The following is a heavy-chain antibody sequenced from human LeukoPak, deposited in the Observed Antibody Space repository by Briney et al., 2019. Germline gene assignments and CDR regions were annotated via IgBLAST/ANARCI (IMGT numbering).Heavy chain of an antibody. Sequence: PSETLSLTCAVYGGSFSGYYWSWIRQPPGKGLEWIGEINHSGSTNYNPSLKSRVTISVDTSKNQFSLKLSSVTAADTAVYYCARGLNFQSSSYYYVSDYYYMDVWGKGTTVTVSS. CDR3: ARGLNFQSSSYYYVSDYYYMDV. J-gene: IGHJ6*03. V-gene: IGHV4-34*01. CDR1: GGSFSGYY. D-gene: IGHD3-22*01. CDR2: INHSGST.